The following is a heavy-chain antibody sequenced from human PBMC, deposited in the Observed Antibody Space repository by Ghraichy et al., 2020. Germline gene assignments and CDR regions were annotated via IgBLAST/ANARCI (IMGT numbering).Heavy chain of an antibody. V-gene: IGHV4-34*01. J-gene: IGHJ6*03. CDR3: ARGFFPPSEYYYYYYMDV. CDR1: GGSFSGYY. D-gene: IGHD2/OR15-2a*01. CDR2: INHSGST. Sequence: SETLSLTCAVYGGSFSGYYWSWIRQPPGKGLEWIGEINHSGSTNYNPSLKSRVTISVDTSKNQFSLKLSSVTAADTAVYYCARGFFPPSEYYYYYYMDVWGKGTTVTVSS.